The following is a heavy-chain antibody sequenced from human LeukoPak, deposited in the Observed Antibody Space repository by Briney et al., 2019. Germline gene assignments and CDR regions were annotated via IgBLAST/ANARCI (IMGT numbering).Heavy chain of an antibody. J-gene: IGHJ4*02. CDR3: ARAPPGLGFDY. CDR1: GYTFNSYD. V-gene: IGHV1-18*01. D-gene: IGHD1-14*01. Sequence: ASVKDSLKPSGYTFNSYDITWVRQPPGQGLEWMAWISTYNGNTNYAQKVQGRVTMTTDTSTSTAYMELRSLRSDDTAVYYRARAPPGLGFDYWGQGTLVTVSS. CDR2: ISTYNGNT.